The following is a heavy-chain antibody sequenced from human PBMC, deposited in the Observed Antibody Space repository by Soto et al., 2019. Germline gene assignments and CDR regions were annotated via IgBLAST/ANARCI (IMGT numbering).Heavy chain of an antibody. Sequence: QVQLMQSGAEVKKPGASVKVSCKASGYTFTSYNVHWVRQAPGQGLEWMGIIYASGGSTTYAQNFQGRLDVTRDTSTSKVYMELSSLRSDDTAVYYCFRGGFPDYGKEGRYWGQGTLVTVSS. V-gene: IGHV1-46*01. CDR2: IYASGGST. D-gene: IGHD4-17*01. J-gene: IGHJ4*02. CDR3: FRGGFPDYGKEGRY. CDR1: GYTFTSYN.